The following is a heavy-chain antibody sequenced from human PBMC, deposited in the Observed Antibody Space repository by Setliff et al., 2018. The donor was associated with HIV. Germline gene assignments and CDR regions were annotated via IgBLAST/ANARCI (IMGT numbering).Heavy chain of an antibody. D-gene: IGHD1-26*01. CDR2: IYYSGST. V-gene: IGHV4-39*01. J-gene: IGHJ3*02. CDR1: GGSISSSSYY. CDR3: AKTSVGATGLYAFDI. Sequence: PSETLSLTCTVSGGSISSSSYYWGWIRQPPGKGLEWIGSIYYSGSTYYNPSLKSRVTISVDTSNNQFSLRLTSMTAADTAVYYCAKTSVGATGLYAFDIWGQGTMVTVSS.